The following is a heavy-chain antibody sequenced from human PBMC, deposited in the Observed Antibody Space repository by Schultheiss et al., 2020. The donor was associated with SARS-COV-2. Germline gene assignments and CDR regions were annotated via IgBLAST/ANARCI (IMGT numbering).Heavy chain of an antibody. D-gene: IGHD1-26*01. CDR2: IYSGGST. J-gene: IGHJ4*02. CDR3: AREVEEVVSSYDY. V-gene: IGHV3-53*01. Sequence: GGSLRLSCAASGFTVSSNYMSWVRQAPGKGLEWVSVIYSGGSTHYADSVKGRFTISRDNAKNSLYLQMNSLRAEDTAVYYCAREVEEVVSSYDYWGQGTLVTVSS. CDR1: GFTVSSNY.